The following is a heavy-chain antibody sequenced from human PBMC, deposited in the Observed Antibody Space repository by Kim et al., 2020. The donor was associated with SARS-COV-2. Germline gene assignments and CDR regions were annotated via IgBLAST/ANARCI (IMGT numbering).Heavy chain of an antibody. J-gene: IGHJ6*02. V-gene: IGHV3-48*02. CDR3: ARDLGYCSSTSCYYGMDV. D-gene: IGHD2-2*01. Sequence: GRFTISRDNAKNSLYLQMNSLRDEDTAVYYCARDLGYCSSTSCYYGMDVWGQGTTVTVSS.